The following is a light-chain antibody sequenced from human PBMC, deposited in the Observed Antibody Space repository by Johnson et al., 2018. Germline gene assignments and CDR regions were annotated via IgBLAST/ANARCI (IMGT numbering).Light chain of an antibody. Sequence: QSVLTQPPSVSAAPGQKVTISCSGSSSNIGNNYVSWYQQLPGTAPKLLIYENNKRPSGIPDRFSGSKSGTSATLGITGLQTGDEADYYCGTWDSSLSAENVFGTWTNVTVL. V-gene: IGLV1-51*02. J-gene: IGLJ1*01. CDR2: ENN. CDR1: SSNIGNNY. CDR3: GTWDSSLSAENV.